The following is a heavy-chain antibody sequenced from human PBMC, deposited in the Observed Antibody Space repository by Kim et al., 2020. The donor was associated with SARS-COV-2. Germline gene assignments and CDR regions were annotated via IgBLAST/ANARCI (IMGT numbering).Heavy chain of an antibody. CDR2: IYYSGST. CDR3: ARIILEGDYLARPYYYYGMDV. CDR1: GGSISSYY. J-gene: IGHJ6*02. V-gene: IGHV4-59*01. Sequence: SETLSLTCTVSGGSISSYYWSWIRQPPGKGLEWIGYIYYSGSTNYNPSLKSRVTISVDTSKNQFSLKLSSVTAADTAVYYCARIILEGDYLARPYYYYGMDVWGQGTTVTVSS. D-gene: IGHD4-17*01.